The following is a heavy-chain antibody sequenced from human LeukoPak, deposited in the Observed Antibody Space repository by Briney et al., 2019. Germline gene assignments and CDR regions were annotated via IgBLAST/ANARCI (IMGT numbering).Heavy chain of an antibody. J-gene: IGHJ5*02. V-gene: IGHV1-18*01. CDR1: GYTFTSYG. D-gene: IGHD3-22*01. CDR2: ISAYNGNT. CDR3: ARVGYYYDSSGYSNWFDP. Sequence: ASVTVSCKASGYTFTSYGISWVRQAPGQGLEWMGWISAYNGNTNYAQKLQGRVTMTTDTSTSTAYMELRSLRSDDTAVYYCARVGYYYDSSGYSNWFDPWGQGTLVTVST.